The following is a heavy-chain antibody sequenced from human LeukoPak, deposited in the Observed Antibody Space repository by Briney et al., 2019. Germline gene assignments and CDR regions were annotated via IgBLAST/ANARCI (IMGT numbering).Heavy chain of an antibody. CDR2: INPSGGST. D-gene: IGHD3-3*01. CDR1: GYTFTSYY. V-gene: IGHV1-46*01. CDR3: ATQAGDFWSGYPYYYYGMDV. Sequence: GASVKVSCKASGYTFTSYYMHWVRQAPGQGLEWMGIINPSGGSTSYAQKFQGRVTMTRDTSMSTVYMELSSLRSEDTAVYYCATQAGDFWSGYPYYYYGMDVWGQGTTVTVSS. J-gene: IGHJ6*02.